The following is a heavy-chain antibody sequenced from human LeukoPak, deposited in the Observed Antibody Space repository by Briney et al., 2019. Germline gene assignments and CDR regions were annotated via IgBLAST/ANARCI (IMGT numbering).Heavy chain of an antibody. CDR2: MNPNSGNT. D-gene: IGHD6-19*01. J-gene: IGHJ4*02. Sequence: ASVKVSCKASGYTFTSYDINWVRQATGQGLEWMGWMNPNSGNTGHAQKFQGRVTMTRNTSISTAYMELSSLRSEDTAVYYCARASYKQWLVPGDYWGQGTLVTVSS. CDR1: GYTFTSYD. CDR3: ARASYKQWLVPGDY. V-gene: IGHV1-8*01.